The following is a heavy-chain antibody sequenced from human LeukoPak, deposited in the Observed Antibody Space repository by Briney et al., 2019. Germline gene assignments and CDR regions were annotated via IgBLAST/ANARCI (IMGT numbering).Heavy chain of an antibody. CDR3: ARYYDPTVGDAFDI. V-gene: IGHV3-7*01. D-gene: IGHD3-22*01. CDR1: GFRFGSDW. CDR2: INPDGSEK. Sequence: GGSLRLSCAASGFRFGSDWMTWVRQAPGKGLEWVANINPDGSEKYYVDSVKGRFTISRDNGKNSLYLQLNSLRDEDTAVYYCARYYDPTVGDAFDIWGQGTMVTVSS. J-gene: IGHJ3*02.